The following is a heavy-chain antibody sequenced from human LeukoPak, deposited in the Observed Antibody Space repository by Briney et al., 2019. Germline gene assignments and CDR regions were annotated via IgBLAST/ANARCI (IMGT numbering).Heavy chain of an antibody. J-gene: IGHJ4*02. V-gene: IGHV3-74*01. D-gene: IGHD2-21*02. CDR2: ISPDGSST. Sequence: GGSLRLSCVASQFTFKNHWMHWVRQAPGRGLVWLSYISPDGSSTRYADSVRGRFTISRDNAKNTLYLQMNSLRAEDTAVYFCATAWSYWGQGTLVTVSS. CDR1: QFTFKNHW. CDR3: ATAWSY.